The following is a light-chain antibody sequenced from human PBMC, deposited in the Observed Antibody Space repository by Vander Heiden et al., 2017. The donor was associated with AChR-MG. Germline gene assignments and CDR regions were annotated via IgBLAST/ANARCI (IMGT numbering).Light chain of an antibody. Sequence: QSVLTQSPSAAGTPGPPVTISCSGSTSNIGPNNVYRYQQLPGTAPKLLIYRNDRRPSGVPDRCSGSKSGTSAALAISGLRSGDEADYYCAAWDDTLSGPVVFGGGTKLTVL. CDR2: RND. V-gene: IGLV1-47*01. CDR3: AAWDDTLSGPVV. J-gene: IGLJ2*01. CDR1: TSNIGPNN.